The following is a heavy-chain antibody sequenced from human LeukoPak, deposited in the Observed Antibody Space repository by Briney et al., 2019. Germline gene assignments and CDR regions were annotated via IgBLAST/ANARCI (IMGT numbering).Heavy chain of an antibody. J-gene: IGHJ4*02. CDR2: IYYSGST. D-gene: IGHD3-22*01. V-gene: IGHV4-39*07. CDR3: ARDRDIRANYYDSSGYYPLDY. CDR1: GGSISSSSYY. Sequence: SETLSLTCTVSGGSISSSSYYWGWIRQPPGKGLEWIGSIYYSGSTYYNPSLKSRVTISVDTSKNQFSLKLSSVTAADTAVYYCARDRDIRANYYDSSGYYPLDYWGQGTLVTVSS.